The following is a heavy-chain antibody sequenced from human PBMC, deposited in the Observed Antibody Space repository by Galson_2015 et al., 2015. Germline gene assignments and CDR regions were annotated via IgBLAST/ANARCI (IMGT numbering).Heavy chain of an antibody. CDR3: ARLYSSRFDP. Sequence: SETLSLTCTVSGGSISSYYWSWIRQPPGKGLGWIGYIYYSGSTNYNPSLRSRVTISVDTSKNQFSLKLSSVTAADTAVYYCARLYSSRFDPWGQGTLVTVSS. CDR2: IYYSGST. D-gene: IGHD6-13*01. CDR1: GGSISSYY. J-gene: IGHJ5*02. V-gene: IGHV4-59*01.